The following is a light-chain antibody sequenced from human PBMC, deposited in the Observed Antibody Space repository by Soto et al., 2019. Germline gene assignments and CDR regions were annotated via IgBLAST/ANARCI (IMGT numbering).Light chain of an antibody. CDR3: QQRSSWPPPT. V-gene: IGKV3-11*01. CDR2: DAS. Sequence: EIVLTQSPATLSLSPGERATLSCRASQSVNSYLAWYQQRPGQAPRLLIYDASNRATGIPARFRGSGSGTDFTLTISSLEPEDFAIYYCQQRSSWPPPTFGGGTRVDMK. J-gene: IGKJ4*01. CDR1: QSVNSY.